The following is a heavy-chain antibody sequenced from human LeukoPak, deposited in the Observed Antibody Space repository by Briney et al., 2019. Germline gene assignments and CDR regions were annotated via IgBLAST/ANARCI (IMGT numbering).Heavy chain of an antibody. J-gene: IGHJ6*03. CDR3: ARSSYYDFWSGYYYYYMDV. V-gene: IGHV4-4*07. CDR2: IYTSGST. Sequence: PSETLSLTCTVSGGSISSYYWSWLRQPAGKGLEWIGRIYTSGSTNYNPSLKSRVTMSVDTSKNQFSLKLSSVTASDTAMYYCARSSYYDFWSGYYYYYMDVWGKGTTVTVSS. D-gene: IGHD3-3*01. CDR1: GGSISSYY.